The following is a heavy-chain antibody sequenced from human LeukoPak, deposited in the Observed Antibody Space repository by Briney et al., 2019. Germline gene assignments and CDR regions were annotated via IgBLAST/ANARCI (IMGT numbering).Heavy chain of an antibody. CDR2: IINDGSYT. CDR1: GFTFSPVW. CDR3: ARGPNSNWSGLDF. J-gene: IGHJ4*02. V-gene: IGHV3-74*01. D-gene: IGHD6-6*01. Sequence: GGSLRLSCAASGFTFSPVWMHWVRQAPGKGLMWVSHIINDGSYTTYADSVKGRFTISRDNAKNTVYLQMNSLSAEDTAVYYCARGPNSNWSGLDFWGQGTLLTVSS.